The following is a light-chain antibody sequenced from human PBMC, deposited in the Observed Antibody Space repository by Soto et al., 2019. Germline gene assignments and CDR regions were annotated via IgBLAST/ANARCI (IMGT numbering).Light chain of an antibody. Sequence: DIQMTQSPSSVSASVGDRVSITCRASQGISSWLAWYQQKPGRAPKLLIYTGSSLQSGVPSRFSGTGSGTDFTLPISSLQPEDVANYYCQQANSFPPTFGGGTKVEIK. CDR3: QQANSFPPT. CDR1: QGISSW. CDR2: TGS. V-gene: IGKV1-12*01. J-gene: IGKJ4*01.